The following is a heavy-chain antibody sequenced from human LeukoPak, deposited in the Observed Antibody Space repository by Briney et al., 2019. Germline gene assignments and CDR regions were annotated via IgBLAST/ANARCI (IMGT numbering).Heavy chain of an antibody. V-gene: IGHV4-34*01. CDR1: GGSFSGYY. J-gene: IGHJ4*02. D-gene: IGHD4-17*01. CDR2: INHSGST. CDR3: ARVMTTVTTRRAFDY. Sequence: PSETLSLTCAVYGGSFSGYYWSWIRQPPGKGLEWIGEINHSGSTNYNPSLKSRVTISVDTSKNQFSLKLSSVTAADTAVYYCARVMTTVTTRRAFDYWGQGILVTVSS.